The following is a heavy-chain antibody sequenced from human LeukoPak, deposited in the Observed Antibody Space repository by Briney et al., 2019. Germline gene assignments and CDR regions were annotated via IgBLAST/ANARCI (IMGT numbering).Heavy chain of an antibody. Sequence: GGSLRLSCAASGFTFSSYEMNWVRQAPGKGLEWVLYISSSGSTIYYADSVKGRFTISRDNAKSSLYLQMNSLRAEDTAVYYCASNSGSAGPLYFDYWGQGALVTVSS. V-gene: IGHV3-48*03. CDR1: GFTFSSYE. D-gene: IGHD1-26*01. CDR3: ASNSGSAGPLYFDY. CDR2: ISSSGSTI. J-gene: IGHJ4*02.